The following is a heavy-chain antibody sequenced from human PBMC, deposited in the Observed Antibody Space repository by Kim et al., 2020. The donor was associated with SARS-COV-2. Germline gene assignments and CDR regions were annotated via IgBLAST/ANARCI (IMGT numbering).Heavy chain of an antibody. J-gene: IGHJ4*02. CDR2: INHSGST. CDR1: GGSFSGYY. D-gene: IGHD2-15*01. Sequence: SETLSLTCAVYGGSFSGYYWSWIRQPPGKGLEWIGEINHSGSTNYNPSLKSRVTISVDTSKNQFSLKLSSVTAADTAVYYCARGGYCSGGSCYSAFPYFDYWGQGTLVTVSS. CDR3: ARGGYCSGGSCYSAFPYFDY. V-gene: IGHV4-34*01.